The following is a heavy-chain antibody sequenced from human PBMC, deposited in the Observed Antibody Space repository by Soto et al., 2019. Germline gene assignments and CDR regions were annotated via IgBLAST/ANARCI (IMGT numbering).Heavy chain of an antibody. CDR2: IYYSGST. CDR1: GGSISSSSYY. CDR3: ARENYYDSSGYYYYYYYGMDV. V-gene: IGHV4-39*07. J-gene: IGHJ6*02. D-gene: IGHD3-22*01. Sequence: TSETLSLTCTVSGGSISSSSYYWGWIRQPPGKGLEWIGSIYYSGSTYYNPSLKSRVTISVDTSKNQFSLKLSSVTAADTAVYYCARENYYDSSGYYYYYYYGMDVWGQGTTVTVSS.